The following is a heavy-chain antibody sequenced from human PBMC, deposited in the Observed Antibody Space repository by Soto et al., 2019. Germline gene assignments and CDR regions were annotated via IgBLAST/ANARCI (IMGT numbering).Heavy chain of an antibody. D-gene: IGHD2-2*03. J-gene: IGHJ2*01. Sequence: EVQLMESGGGLVQPGGSLRLSCVASGFTFSNFAMGWVRQAPGKGLEWVSSIRGSGEITYHAESVKGRFTISRDNSNNTLFLQMNIRSVEDTAVYYCAKSLDIVLPFDLWGRGTLVTVS. CDR2: IRGSGEIT. CDR3: AKSLDIVLPFDL. CDR1: GFTFSNFA. V-gene: IGHV3-23*01.